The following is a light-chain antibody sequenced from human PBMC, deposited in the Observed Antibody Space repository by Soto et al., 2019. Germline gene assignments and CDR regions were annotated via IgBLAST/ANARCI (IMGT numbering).Light chain of an antibody. CDR3: QRSHNLPCT. J-gene: IGKJ3*01. Sequence: DIQMTQSPSSLSASVGDRVTITCQASQDISKSLSWYQQKSGKAPDLLIYDASNLETGVPSNFSGSGSGTDFTFTISSLQPEDIATYYCQRSHNLPCTFGPGTKVEI. V-gene: IGKV1-33*01. CDR2: DAS. CDR1: QDISKS.